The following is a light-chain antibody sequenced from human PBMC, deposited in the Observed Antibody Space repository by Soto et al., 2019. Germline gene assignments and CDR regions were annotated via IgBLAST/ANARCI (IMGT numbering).Light chain of an antibody. CDR2: DAS. J-gene: IGKJ1*01. CDR3: LQYNGYYRT. CDR1: HSISGW. Sequence: DIQMTQSPSTLSASVGDRVAITCRASHSISGWLAWYQQRPGKAPNLLIFDASTLESGVPSRFSGSGSGTTFTLTISSLQSDDFATYYCLQYNGYYRTFGQGTKVDIK. V-gene: IGKV1-5*01.